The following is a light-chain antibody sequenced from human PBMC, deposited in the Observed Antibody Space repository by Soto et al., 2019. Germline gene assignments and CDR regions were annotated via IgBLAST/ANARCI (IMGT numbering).Light chain of an antibody. Sequence: QSALTQPASVSGSPGQSITISCTGTSSDVGGYNYVSWYQQHPGKAPKLMICDVSNRPSGVSNRFSGSKSGNTAYLTISGLQAEDEADYYCRSYTSSSTQVFGTGTKVTVL. CDR2: DVS. CDR3: RSYTSSSTQV. J-gene: IGLJ1*01. V-gene: IGLV2-14*01. CDR1: SSDVGGYNY.